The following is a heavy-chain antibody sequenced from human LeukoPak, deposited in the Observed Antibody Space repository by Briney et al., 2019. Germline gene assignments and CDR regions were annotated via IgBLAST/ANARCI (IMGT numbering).Heavy chain of an antibody. CDR2: IYHSGRT. J-gene: IGHJ4*02. V-gene: IGHV4-39*07. Sequence: SETLSLTCTVSGGSISSSSYYWGWIRQPPGKGLEWIGSIYHSGRTYYNPSLKSRVTISVDTSKNQFSLKLSSVTAADTAVYYCAVTYGSGTYYMDPLDYWGQGTLVTVSS. CDR1: GGSISSSSYY. CDR3: AVTYGSGTYYMDPLDY. D-gene: IGHD3-10*01.